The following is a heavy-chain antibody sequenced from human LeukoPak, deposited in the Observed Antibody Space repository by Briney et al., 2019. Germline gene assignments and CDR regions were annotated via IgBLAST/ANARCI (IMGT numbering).Heavy chain of an antibody. V-gene: IGHV3-21*01. J-gene: IGHJ4*02. CDR2: ISSTGTYI. CDR3: ARSLRDSSGYYFMD. CDR1: GFTFSSSTFGSYT. Sequence: GESLRLSCATSGFTFSSSTFGSYTMNWVRQAPGKGLEWVSSISSTGTYIYYTDSVKGRFTISRDIANSLLYLQMNSLRADDTAVYYCARSLRDSSGYYFMDWGQGTLATVSS. D-gene: IGHD3-22*01.